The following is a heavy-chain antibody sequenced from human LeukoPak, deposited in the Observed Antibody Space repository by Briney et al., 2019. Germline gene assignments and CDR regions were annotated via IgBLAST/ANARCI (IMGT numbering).Heavy chain of an antibody. Sequence: VRSLRLSCAASGFTFSSYGMHWVRQAPGKGLEWVAVIWYDGSNKYYADSVKGRFTISRDNPKNTLYLQMNSLRAEDTAVYYCARDYYDSSGYYSEYFQHWGQGTLVTVSS. V-gene: IGHV3-33*01. J-gene: IGHJ1*01. D-gene: IGHD3-22*01. CDR2: IWYDGSNK. CDR3: ARDYYDSSGYYSEYFQH. CDR1: GFTFSSYG.